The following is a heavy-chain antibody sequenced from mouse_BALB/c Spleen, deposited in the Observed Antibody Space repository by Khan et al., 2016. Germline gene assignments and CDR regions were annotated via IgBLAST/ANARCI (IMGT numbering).Heavy chain of an antibody. V-gene: IGHV1-87*01. Sequence: QVQLKQSGAELARPGASVQLSCKASGYTFTSYWMQWVKQRPGQGLEWIGAIYPGDGDTRYTQKFKGKATLTADKSSSTAYMQLSSLASEDSAVYYCARRFGTTVSFDYWGQGTTLTVSS. CDR3: ARRFGTTVSFDY. CDR2: IYPGDGDT. CDR1: GYTFTSYW. J-gene: IGHJ2*01. D-gene: IGHD1-1*01.